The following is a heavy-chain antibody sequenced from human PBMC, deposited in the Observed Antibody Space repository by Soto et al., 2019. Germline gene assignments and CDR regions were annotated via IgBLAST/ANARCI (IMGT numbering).Heavy chain of an antibody. CDR3: ARTFSSSWSGGYYFDY. CDR1: GGSISSSSYY. CDR2: IYYSGST. V-gene: IGHV4-39*01. D-gene: IGHD6-13*01. Sequence: QLQLQESGPGLVKPSETLSLTCTVSGGSISSSSYYWGWIRQPPGKGLEWIGSIYYSGSTYYNPSLKSRVNISVDTSQNQFSLKLSSVTAADTAVYYCARTFSSSWSGGYYFDYWGQGTLVTVSS. J-gene: IGHJ4*02.